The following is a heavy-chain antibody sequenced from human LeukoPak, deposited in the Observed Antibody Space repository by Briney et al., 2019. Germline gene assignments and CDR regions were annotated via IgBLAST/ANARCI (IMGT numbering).Heavy chain of an antibody. CDR3: AKISHDYGDSADY. J-gene: IGHJ4*02. Sequence: GGSLRLSCAASGFTFSSNSLNWARQAPGKGREWFSSISTSSYDIYYADSVKGRFTISRDNAKNSLYLQMNSLRAEDTAMYYCAKISHDYGDSADYWGQGTLVTVSS. CDR2: ISTSSYDI. D-gene: IGHD4-17*01. V-gene: IGHV3-21*01. CDR1: GFTFSSNS.